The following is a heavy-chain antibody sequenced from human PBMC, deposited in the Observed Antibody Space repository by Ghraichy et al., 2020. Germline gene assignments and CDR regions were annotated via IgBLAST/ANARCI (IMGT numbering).Heavy chain of an antibody. J-gene: IGHJ4*02. CDR1: GGSFSGYY. Sequence: SETLSLTCAVYGGSFSGYYWSWIRQPPGKGLEWIGEINHSGSTNYNPSLKSRVTISVDTSKNQFSLKLSSVTAADTAVYYCARGNGVVVVMSPYDYWGQGTLVTVSS. CDR3: ARGNGVVVVMSPYDY. CDR2: INHSGST. V-gene: IGHV4-34*01. D-gene: IGHD3-22*01.